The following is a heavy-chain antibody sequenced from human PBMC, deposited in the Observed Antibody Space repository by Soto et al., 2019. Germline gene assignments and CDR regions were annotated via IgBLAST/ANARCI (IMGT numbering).Heavy chain of an antibody. CDR1: GYTFTGYY. CDR3: ARALDCSSTSCYTYYFDY. D-gene: IGHD2-2*01. J-gene: IGHJ4*02. V-gene: IGHV1-2*04. CDR2: INPNSGGT. Sequence: APVKVSCKASGYTFTGYYMHWVRQAPGQGLEWMGWINPNSGGTNYAQKFQGWVTMTRDTSISTAYMELSRLRSDDTAVYYCARALDCSSTSCYTYYFDYWGQGTLVTVSS.